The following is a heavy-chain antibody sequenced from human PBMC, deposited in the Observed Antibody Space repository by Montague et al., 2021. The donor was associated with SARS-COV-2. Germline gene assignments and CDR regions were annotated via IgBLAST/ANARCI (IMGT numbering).Heavy chain of an antibody. CDR2: IYHSGTT. J-gene: IGHJ4*02. V-gene: IGHV4-38-2*02. CDR3: ARRHIVASNRAFDY. CDR1: GDSITNNYY. Sequence: SETLSLTCTVSGDSITNNYYWGWIRQPPGKGLEWIGTIYHSGTTSYNPPPKSRVTISVDTSTNQFSLMLTAVAAADTAVYYCARRHIVASNRAFDYWGQGTLVTVSS. D-gene: IGHD2-21*01.